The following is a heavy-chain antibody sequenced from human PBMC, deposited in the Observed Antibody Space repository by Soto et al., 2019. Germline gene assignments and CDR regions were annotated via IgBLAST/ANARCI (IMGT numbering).Heavy chain of an antibody. CDR2: INHTGGT. Sequence: PSELLSFTCAVYGGAVHGYYWNWIRKPPGKGLEWFGAINHTGGTHYNPPLNSRVTMSVDTSKNQFTLRLSSVTAADTAIYYCATRITVFGLLIPPFDPWGQGTQVTVSS. CDR3: ATRITVFGLLIPPFDP. D-gene: IGHD3-3*01. J-gene: IGHJ5*02. V-gene: IGHV4-34*01. CDR1: GGAVHGYY.